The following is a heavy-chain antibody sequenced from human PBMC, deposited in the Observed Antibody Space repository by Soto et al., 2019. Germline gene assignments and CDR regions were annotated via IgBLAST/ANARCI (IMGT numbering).Heavy chain of an antibody. CDR3: ARDEVWFGEKIGWFDP. V-gene: IGHV1-8*01. J-gene: IGHJ5*02. D-gene: IGHD3-10*01. CDR2: MNPNSGNT. CDR1: GYTFTSYD. Sequence: QVQLVQSGAEVKKPGASVKVSCKASGYTFTSYDINWVRQATGQGLEWMGWMNPNSGNTGYAQKFQGRVTMTRNTSISTAYMELSSLRSEDTAVYYCARDEVWFGEKIGWFDPWGQGTLVTVSS.